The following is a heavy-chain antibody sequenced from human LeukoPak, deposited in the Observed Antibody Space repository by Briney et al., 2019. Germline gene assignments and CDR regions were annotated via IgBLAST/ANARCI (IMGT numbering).Heavy chain of an antibody. V-gene: IGHV3-23*01. Sequence: GGSLRLSCAASGFTFSSHAMSWVRQAPGKGLEWVSAITSGSGSNVYYTDSLKGRFTISRDNSKNTLYLQMNSLRAEDTAVYYCARHGSLSFDYWGQGTLVTVSA. CDR3: ARHGSLSFDY. CDR2: ITSGSGSNV. J-gene: IGHJ4*02. CDR1: GFTFSSHA. D-gene: IGHD6-6*01.